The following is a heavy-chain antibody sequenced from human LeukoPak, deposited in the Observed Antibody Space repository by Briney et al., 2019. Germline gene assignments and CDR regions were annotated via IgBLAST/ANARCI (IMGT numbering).Heavy chain of an antibody. J-gene: IGHJ6*03. CDR1: GSTFDDYG. D-gene: IGHD3-22*01. V-gene: IGHV3-20*04. CDR3: ARFSGDSSGYYYYYYMDV. CDR2: INWNGGST. Sequence: PGGFLRLSCAASGSTFDDYGMSWVRHAPGKGLEWVSGINWNGGSTGYADSVKGRFTISRDNAKNSLYLQMNSLRAEDTALYYCARFSGDSSGYYYYYYMDVWGKGTTVTVSS.